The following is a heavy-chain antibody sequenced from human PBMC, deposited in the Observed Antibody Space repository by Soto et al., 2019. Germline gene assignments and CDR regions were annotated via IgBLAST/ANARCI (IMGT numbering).Heavy chain of an antibody. V-gene: IGHV3-15*01. J-gene: IGHJ4*02. CDR2: IKSKTDGGTT. CDR1: GFTFSNAW. Sequence: EVQLVESGGGLVKPGGSLRLSCAASGFTFSNAWMSWVRQAPGKGLEWVGRIKSKTDGGTTDYAAPVKGRFTISRDNSKNTLYMQMNSMKTNGPAVYYCTTAAMVKGLDYWGQGTLVNV. CDR3: TTAAMVKGLDY. D-gene: IGHD5-18*01.